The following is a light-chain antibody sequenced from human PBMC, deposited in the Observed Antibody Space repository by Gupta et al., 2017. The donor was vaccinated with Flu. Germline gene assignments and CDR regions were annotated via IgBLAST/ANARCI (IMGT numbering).Light chain of an antibody. J-gene: IGKJ3*01. CDR1: QSLSNS. CDR3: QQRSNWPPGT. CDR2: DAS. V-gene: IGKV3-11*01. Sequence: ATLSLSPGERATLSCRASQSLSNSSAWYQQKSGQAPRLIIFDASHRATGIPTRFSGSGSGTDFTLTISSLEPEDVAVYYCQQRSNWPPGTFGPGTKVDIK.